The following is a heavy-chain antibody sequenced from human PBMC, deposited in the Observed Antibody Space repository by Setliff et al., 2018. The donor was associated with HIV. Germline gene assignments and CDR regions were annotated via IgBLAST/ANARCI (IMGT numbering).Heavy chain of an antibody. V-gene: IGHV4-38-2*01. CDR3: VRVSCSSWYSIPRNYYYSMDV. Sequence: SETLSLTCDVSGFSISSRYYWGWIRQSPGKGLEWIGSIYHSGSTYYNPSLKSRVTTSVDTSKNQFSLRLSSVTAADTAVYYCVRVSCSSWYSIPRNYYYSMDVWGEGTTVTVSS. J-gene: IGHJ6*03. CDR1: GFSISSRYY. D-gene: IGHD6-13*01. CDR2: IYHSGST.